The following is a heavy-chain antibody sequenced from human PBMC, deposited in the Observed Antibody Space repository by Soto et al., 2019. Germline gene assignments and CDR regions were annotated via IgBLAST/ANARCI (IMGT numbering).Heavy chain of an antibody. V-gene: IGHV3-30-3*01. CDR2: ISYDGSNK. CDR3: ARDASDWDCISTSCYPRHYYYGMDV. CDR1: GFTFSSYA. Sequence: QVQLVESGGGVVQPGRSLRLSCAASGFTFSSYAMHWVRQAPGKGLEWVAVISYDGSNKYYADSVKGRFTISRDNSKNTLYLQMNSLRAEDTAVYYCARDASDWDCISTSCYPRHYYYGMDVWGQGTTVTVSS. D-gene: IGHD2-2*01. J-gene: IGHJ6*02.